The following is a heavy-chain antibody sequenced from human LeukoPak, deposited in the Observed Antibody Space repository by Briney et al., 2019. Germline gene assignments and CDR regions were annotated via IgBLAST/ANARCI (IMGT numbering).Heavy chain of an antibody. CDR3: AKVAHYYGSGSYYEYYFDY. Sequence: GGSLRLSCAASGFTFSSYGMHWVRQAPGKGLEWVAVIWYGGSNKYYADSVKGRFTISRDNSKNTLYLQMNSLRAEDTAVYYCAKVAHYYGSGSYYEYYFDYWGQGTLVTVSS. CDR1: GFTFSSYG. V-gene: IGHV3-30*02. D-gene: IGHD3-10*01. J-gene: IGHJ4*02. CDR2: IWYGGSNK.